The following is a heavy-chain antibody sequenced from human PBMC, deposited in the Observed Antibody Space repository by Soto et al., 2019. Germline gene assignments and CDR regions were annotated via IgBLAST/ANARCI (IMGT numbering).Heavy chain of an antibody. Sequence: QITLKESGPTLVRPTQTLTLTCTFSGFSLSTSGVGVGWIRQPPGKALEWLALIYWDDDKRYSPSLKRRLTITKTTPKTPAVLTMTNLHPVDTATYYCAHSRCGGDCLQSYSSHYYYGMAVWGQGTTVTVSS. CDR1: GFSLSTSGVG. D-gene: IGHD2-21*02. J-gene: IGHJ6*02. V-gene: IGHV2-5*02. CDR3: AHSRCGGDCLQSYSSHYYYGMAV. CDR2: IYWDDDK.